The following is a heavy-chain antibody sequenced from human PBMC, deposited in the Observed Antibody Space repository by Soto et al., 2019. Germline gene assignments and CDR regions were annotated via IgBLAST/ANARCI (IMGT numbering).Heavy chain of an antibody. CDR1: GYTFTSYG. Sequence: ASVKVSCKACGYTFTSYGISWVRQAPGQGLEWMGWISAYNGNTNYAQKLQGRVTMTTDTSTSTAYMELRSLRSDDTAVYYCARVVVAATRLSWFDPWGQGTLVTVSS. D-gene: IGHD2-15*01. CDR3: ARVVVAATRLSWFDP. CDR2: ISAYNGNT. J-gene: IGHJ5*02. V-gene: IGHV1-18*01.